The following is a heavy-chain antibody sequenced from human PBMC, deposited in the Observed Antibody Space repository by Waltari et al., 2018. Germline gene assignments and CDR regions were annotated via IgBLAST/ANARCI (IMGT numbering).Heavy chain of an antibody. D-gene: IGHD3-3*01. CDR1: GGSFSGYY. Sequence: QVQLQQWGAGLLKPSETLSLTCAVDGGSFSGYYWSWIRQPPGKGLEWIGEISHPGITSYNPSLKSRVSISIDTSRNQFSLKLNSVTAADTAVYYCARTILFTISAFDIWGQGTLVPVSS. CDR2: ISHPGIT. CDR3: ARTILFTISAFDI. V-gene: IGHV4-34*02. J-gene: IGHJ3*02.